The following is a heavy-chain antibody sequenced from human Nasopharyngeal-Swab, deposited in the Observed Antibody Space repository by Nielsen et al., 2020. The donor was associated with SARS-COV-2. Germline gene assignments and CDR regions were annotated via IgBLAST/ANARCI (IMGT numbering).Heavy chain of an antibody. D-gene: IGHD3-22*01. CDR3: ARYDDYYDSSGYAY. J-gene: IGHJ4*02. CDR2: ISGSGAST. Sequence: GGSLRLSCAASGFTFSNYVMTWARQAPGKGLEWVSAISGSGASTYYADSVKGRFTISRDNSRNILYLHINSLRAEDTAVYYCARYDDYYDSSGYAYWGQGTLVTVSS. CDR1: GFTFSNYV. V-gene: IGHV3-23*01.